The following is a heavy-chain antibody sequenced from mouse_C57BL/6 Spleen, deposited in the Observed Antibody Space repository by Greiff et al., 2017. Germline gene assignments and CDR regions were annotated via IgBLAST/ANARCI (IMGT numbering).Heavy chain of an antibody. CDR2: ISIGGSYT. Sequence: EVKLVASGGDLVKPGGSLKLSCAASGFTFSSYGMSWVRQTPDKRLEWVATISIGGSYTYYPDSVKGRFTISRDNAKNTLDLQMSSLKSEDTAMYYCARRETGTGFAYWGQGTLVTVSA. CDR1: GFTFSSYG. D-gene: IGHD4-1*01. CDR3: ARRETGTGFAY. J-gene: IGHJ3*01. V-gene: IGHV5-6*02.